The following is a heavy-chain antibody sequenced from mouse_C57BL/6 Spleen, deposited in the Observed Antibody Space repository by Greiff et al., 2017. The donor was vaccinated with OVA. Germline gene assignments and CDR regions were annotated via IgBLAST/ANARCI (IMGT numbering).Heavy chain of an antibody. CDR1: GYTFTSYW. J-gene: IGHJ2*01. V-gene: IGHV1-52*01. CDR3: ARRGPTTDFDY. CDR2: IDPSDSET. Sequence: QVQLQQPGAELVRPGSSVKLSCKASGYTFTSYWMHWVKQRPIQGLEWIGNIDPSDSETHYNQKFKDKATLTVDKSSSTAYMQLSSLTSEDSAVYYCARRGPTTDFDYWGQGTTLTVSS.